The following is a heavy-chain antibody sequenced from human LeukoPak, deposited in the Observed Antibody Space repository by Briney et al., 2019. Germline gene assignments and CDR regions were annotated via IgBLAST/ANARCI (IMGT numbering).Heavy chain of an antibody. CDR3: ARDLYYDSSGHNYYFDY. CDR2: ISSSSSYI. Sequence: GGSLRLSCAASGFTFSSYSMNWVRQAPGKGLEWVSSISSSSSYIYYADSVKGRFTISRDNAKNSLYLQMNSLRAEDTAVYYCARDLYYDSSGHNYYFDYWGQGTLVTVSS. V-gene: IGHV3-21*01. D-gene: IGHD3-22*01. J-gene: IGHJ4*02. CDR1: GFTFSSYS.